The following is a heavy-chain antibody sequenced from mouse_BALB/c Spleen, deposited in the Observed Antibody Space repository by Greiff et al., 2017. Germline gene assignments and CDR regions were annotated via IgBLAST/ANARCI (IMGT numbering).Heavy chain of an antibody. Sequence: QGQLQQPGAELVKPGASVKLSCKASGYTFTSYWMHWVKQRPGQGLEWIGEIDPSDSYTNYNQKFKGKATLTVDKSSSTAYMQLSSLTSEDSAVYYCARNIPDFDVWGAGTTVTVSS. D-gene: IGHD5-1-1*01. CDR2: IDPSDSYT. V-gene: IGHV1-69*02. CDR3: ARNIPDFDV. J-gene: IGHJ1*01. CDR1: GYTFTSYW.